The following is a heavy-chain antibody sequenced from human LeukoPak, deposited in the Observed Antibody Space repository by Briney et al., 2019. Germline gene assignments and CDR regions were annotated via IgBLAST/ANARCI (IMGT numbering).Heavy chain of an antibody. D-gene: IGHD6-25*01. CDR1: GGSISSSSYY. V-gene: IGHV4-39*01. CDR2: ICYSGST. J-gene: IGHJ3*02. CDR3: ATVLWEAAGAFDI. Sequence: SETLSLTCTVSGGSISSSSYYWGWIRQPPGKGLEWIGSICYSGSTYYNPSLKSRVTISVDTSKNQFSLKLSSVTAADTAVYYCATVLWEAAGAFDIWGQGTMVTVSS.